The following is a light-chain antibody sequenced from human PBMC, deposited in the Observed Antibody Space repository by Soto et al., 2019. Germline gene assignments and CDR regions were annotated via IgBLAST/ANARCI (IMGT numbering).Light chain of an antibody. Sequence: EIVLTQSPGTLSLSPGEGATLSCRASQSVTGTNLAWYQQRAGQAPRLLIYDAVRRATGIPDRFSGSGSGTDFTLTISRLEPEDFAVYYCQLYGGSHMFSFGQGTKLEIK. CDR3: QLYGGSHMFS. J-gene: IGKJ2*01. V-gene: IGKV3-20*01. CDR2: DAV. CDR1: QSVTGTN.